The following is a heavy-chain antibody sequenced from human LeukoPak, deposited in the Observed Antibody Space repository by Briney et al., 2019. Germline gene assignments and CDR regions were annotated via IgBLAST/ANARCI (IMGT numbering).Heavy chain of an antibody. D-gene: IGHD3-10*01. Sequence: PSQTLSLTCTVSGGSISSGGYYWSWIRQHPGKGLEWIGYTYHSGNTDYNPSLKSRVTISADTSKNQFSLKLRSVTAADTAVYYCARDRELGHWGQGTLVSVSS. V-gene: IGHV4-31*03. CDR2: TYHSGNT. CDR3: ARDRELGH. CDR1: GGSISSGGYY. J-gene: IGHJ4*02.